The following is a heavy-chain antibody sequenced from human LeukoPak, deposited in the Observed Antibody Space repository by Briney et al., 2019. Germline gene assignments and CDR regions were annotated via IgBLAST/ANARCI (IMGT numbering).Heavy chain of an antibody. V-gene: IGHV4-59*01. Sequence: SETLSLTCTVSGDSINNYFWSWIRQPPGKGLEWIGYIHNTGSRNYNPSLKSRVSFSVDTSENQLSLRLNSMTAADTAVYYCASLGGYYDSSNSSQLETFDIWGQGTMVTVSS. D-gene: IGHD3-10*01. J-gene: IGHJ3*02. CDR1: GDSINNYF. CDR3: ASLGGYYDSSNSSQLETFDI. CDR2: IHNTGSR.